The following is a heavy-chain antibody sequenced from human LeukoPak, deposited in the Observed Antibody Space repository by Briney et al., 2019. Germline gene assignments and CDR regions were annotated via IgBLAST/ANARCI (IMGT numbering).Heavy chain of an antibody. CDR2: ISGSGGST. D-gene: IGHD2-15*01. CDR1: GFTFSSYA. V-gene: IGHV3-23*01. Sequence: AGGSLRLSCAASGFTFSSYAMSWVRQAPGKGLEWVSAISGSGGSTYYADSAKGRFTISRDNSKSTLFLQMNSLRAEDTAVYFCTRDSALLGVAFDLWGQGTVVAVSS. CDR3: TRDSALLGVAFDL. J-gene: IGHJ3*01.